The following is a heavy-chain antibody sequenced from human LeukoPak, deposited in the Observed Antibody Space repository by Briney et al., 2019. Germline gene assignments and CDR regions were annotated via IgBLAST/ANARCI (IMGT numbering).Heavy chain of an antibody. Sequence: GASVNVSCKASGGTFSSYAISWVRQAPGQGLEWMGGIIPIFGTANYAQKFQGRVTITADESTSTAYMELSSLRSEDTAVYYCASGLDWSKYYFDYWGQGTLVTVSS. CDR1: GGTFSSYA. J-gene: IGHJ4*02. CDR3: ASGLDWSKYYFDY. D-gene: IGHD3-9*01. CDR2: IIPIFGTA. V-gene: IGHV1-69*13.